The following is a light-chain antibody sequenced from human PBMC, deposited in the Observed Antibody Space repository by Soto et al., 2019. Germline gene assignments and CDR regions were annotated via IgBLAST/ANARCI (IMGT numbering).Light chain of an antibody. Sequence: DIVMTQSPDSLAVSLGERATINCKSSQSVLYSSNNKNYLAWYQQKPGQPPKLLIYWASTRESGVPDRFSGSESGTDFTHTISSLQAEDVAVYYCQQYYRTPWTFGQGTKVEIK. CDR2: WAS. CDR3: QQYYRTPWT. V-gene: IGKV4-1*01. J-gene: IGKJ1*01. CDR1: QSVLYSSNNKNY.